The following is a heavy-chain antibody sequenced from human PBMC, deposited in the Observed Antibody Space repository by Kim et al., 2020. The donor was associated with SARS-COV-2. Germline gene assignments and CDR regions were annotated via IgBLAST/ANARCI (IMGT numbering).Heavy chain of an antibody. Sequence: GGSLRLSCAASGFTFSNAWMSWVRQAPGKGLEWVGRIKSKTDGGTTDYAAPVKGRFTISRDDSKNTLYLQMNSLKTEDTAVYYCTTDPPIVGATQGFDYWGQGTLVTVSS. CDR3: TTDPPIVGATQGFDY. J-gene: IGHJ4*02. CDR1: GFTFSNAW. D-gene: IGHD1-26*01. CDR2: IKSKTDGGTT. V-gene: IGHV3-15*01.